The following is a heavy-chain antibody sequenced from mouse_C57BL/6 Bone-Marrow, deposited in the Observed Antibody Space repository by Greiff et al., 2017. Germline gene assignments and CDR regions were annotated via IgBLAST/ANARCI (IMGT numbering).Heavy chain of an antibody. V-gene: IGHV3-6*01. CDR1: GYSITSGYY. CDR3: ARGYGSSYGFAY. D-gene: IGHD1-1*01. J-gene: IGHJ3*01. CDR2: ISYDGSN. Sequence: EVQLQESGPGLVKPSQSLSLTCSVTGYSITSGYYWNWIRQFPGNKLEWMGYISYDGSNNYNPSLKNRISITRDTSKNQFFLKLNSVTTEDTATYYCARGYGSSYGFAYWGQGTLVTVSA.